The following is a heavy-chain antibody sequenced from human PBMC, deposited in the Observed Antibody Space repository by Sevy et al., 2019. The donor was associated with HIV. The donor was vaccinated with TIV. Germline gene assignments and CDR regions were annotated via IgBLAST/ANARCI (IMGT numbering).Heavy chain of an antibody. CDR1: GFTFSSYE. D-gene: IGHD2-2*01. CDR2: ISSSGSTI. V-gene: IGHV3-48*03. J-gene: IGHJ3*02. CDR3: AREDIVVVPAARGGSAFDI. Sequence: GGSLRLSCAASGFTFSSYEMNWVRQAPGKGLEWVSYISSSGSTIYYANSVKGQFTTAKDNAKNSLYLQMNSLRAEDTAVYYCAREDIVVVPAARGGSAFDIWGQGTMVTVSS.